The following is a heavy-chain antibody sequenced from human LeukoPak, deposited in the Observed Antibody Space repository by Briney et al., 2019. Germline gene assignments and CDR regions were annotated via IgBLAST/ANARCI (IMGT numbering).Heavy chain of an antibody. CDR1: GFTFSSYA. J-gene: IGHJ4*02. V-gene: IGHV3-7*01. CDR2: TKPDGSAE. Sequence: GGSLRLSCAASGFTFSSYAMSWVRQAPGKGLEWVANTKPDGSAEYYADSVRGRFTASRDNANNLLYLQMNRLRAEDTAVYYCARDGGLHTNFDYWGQGTLLTVSS. D-gene: IGHD2-15*01. CDR3: ARDGGLHTNFDY.